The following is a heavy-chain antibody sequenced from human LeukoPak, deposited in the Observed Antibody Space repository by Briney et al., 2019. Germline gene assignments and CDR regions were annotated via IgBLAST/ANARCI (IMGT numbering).Heavy chain of an antibody. Sequence: ASVKVSCKASGYTFTSYGISWVRQAPGQGLEWMGWISAYNGNTNYAQELQGRVTMTTDTSTSTAYMELRSLRSDDTAMYYCARAPALRYFDWLGPLEHFDYWGQGTLVTVSS. V-gene: IGHV1-18*01. CDR1: GYTFTSYG. J-gene: IGHJ4*02. CDR3: ARAPALRYFDWLGPLEHFDY. CDR2: ISAYNGNT. D-gene: IGHD3-9*01.